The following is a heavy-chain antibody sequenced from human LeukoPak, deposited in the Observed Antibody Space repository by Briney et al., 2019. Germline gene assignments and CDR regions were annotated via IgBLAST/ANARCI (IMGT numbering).Heavy chain of an antibody. CDR2: IYSGGST. CDR3: ARGAITMVRGWELDY. J-gene: IGHJ4*02. V-gene: IGHV3-66*01. CDR1: GFTVSSKH. Sequence: PGGSLRLSCAGSGFTVSSKHMSWVRQAPGKGLEWVSVIYSGGSTYYADSVKGRFTISRDNSKNTLYLQMNSLRVEDTAVYYCARGAITMVRGWELDYWGQGTLVTVSS. D-gene: IGHD3-10*01.